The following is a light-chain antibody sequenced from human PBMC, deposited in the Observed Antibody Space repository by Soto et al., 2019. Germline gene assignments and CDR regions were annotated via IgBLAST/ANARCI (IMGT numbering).Light chain of an antibody. CDR3: SSYAGSNNYVV. V-gene: IGLV2-8*01. CDR1: SSDVGAYNY. Sequence: QSALTQPPSASGSPGQSVTISCTGTSSDVGAYNYVSWYQQHLGKAPKLMIFDVTKRPSGVPDRFSGSKSGNTASLTVSGLQAEDEADYYCSSYAGSNNYVVFGGGTKLTVL. CDR2: DVT. J-gene: IGLJ2*01.